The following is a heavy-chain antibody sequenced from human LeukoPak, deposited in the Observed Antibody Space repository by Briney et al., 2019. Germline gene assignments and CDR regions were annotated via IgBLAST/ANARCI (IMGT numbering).Heavy chain of an antibody. CDR1: GFTVSSNY. CDR2: LFSDGTT. V-gene: IGHV3-53*05. Sequence: GGSLTLSCAASGFTVSSNYMSWVRQAPGKGLEWVSMLFSDGTTSYADSVKGRFTISRDNSKNTLYLQMNSLRAEDTAVYYCAKDRQILGVDLFVYSGQETLLTVS. CDR3: AKDRQILGVDLFVY. D-gene: IGHD3-3*01. J-gene: IGHJ4*02.